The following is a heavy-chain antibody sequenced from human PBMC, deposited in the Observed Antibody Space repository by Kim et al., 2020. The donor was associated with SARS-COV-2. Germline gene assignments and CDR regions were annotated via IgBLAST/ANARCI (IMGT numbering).Heavy chain of an antibody. D-gene: IGHD1-1*01. CDR1: GFSFSTYA. Sequence: GGSLRLSCAASGFSFSTYAMSWVRQAPGKGLEWVSSFSDTTYYADSVKGRFTISRDNSKNTVYLQMDSLRAEDTAVYYCAGRLNWCFDYWGQGALVTVSS. V-gene: IGHV3-23*01. CDR3: AGRLNWCFDY. CDR2: FSDTT. J-gene: IGHJ4*02.